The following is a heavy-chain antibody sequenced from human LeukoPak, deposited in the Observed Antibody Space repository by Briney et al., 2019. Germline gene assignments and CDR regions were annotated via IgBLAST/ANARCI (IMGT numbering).Heavy chain of an antibody. CDR3: VTDTSMGGLFDY. J-gene: IGHJ4*02. V-gene: IGHV3-48*02. CDR2: ISSSSNTI. D-gene: IGHD5-18*01. Sequence: QSGGSLRLSCAASVFTFSSYSMNWVRQAPGKGLEWVSYISSSSNTIYYADSVKGRFTISRDNAKNSLYLQMNSLRDEDTALYYCVTDTSMGGLFDYWGQGTLVTVSS. CDR1: VFTFSSYS.